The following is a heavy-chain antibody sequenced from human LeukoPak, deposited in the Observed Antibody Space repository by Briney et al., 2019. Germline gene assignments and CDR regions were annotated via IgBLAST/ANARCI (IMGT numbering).Heavy chain of an antibody. CDR1: GFTFSSYG. J-gene: IGHJ4*02. V-gene: IGHV3-48*01. D-gene: IGHD3-22*01. CDR3: ARGSTYYDSSGQVPFDY. CDR2: ISGSSSTI. Sequence: GGSLRLSCAASGFTFSSYGMHWVRQAPGKGLEWGSYISGSSSTIYYADSVKGRFTISRDNGKNTLYLQMNSLRAEDTAAYYCARGSTYYDSSGQVPFDYWGQGTLVTVSS.